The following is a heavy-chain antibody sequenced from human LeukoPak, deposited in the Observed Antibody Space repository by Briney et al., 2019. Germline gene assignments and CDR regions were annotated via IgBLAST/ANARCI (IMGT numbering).Heavy chain of an antibody. CDR1: GYNFSNYY. V-gene: IGHV1-2*02. J-gene: IGHJ3*02. Sequence: ASVKVSCKASGYNFSNYYMHWVRQAPGQGLEWMGWVIPNSGGTNYAQKFQGRVTMTSDTSISTAYMELSRLRSDDTAVYFCARDPLVVLSAFRSPDAFDIWGQGTLVSVSS. CDR3: ARDPLVVLSAFRSPDAFDI. CDR2: VIPNSGGT. D-gene: IGHD2-21*01.